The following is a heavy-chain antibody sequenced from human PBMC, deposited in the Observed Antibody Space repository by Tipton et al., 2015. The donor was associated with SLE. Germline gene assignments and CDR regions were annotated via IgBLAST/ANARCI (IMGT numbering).Heavy chain of an antibody. D-gene: IGHD1-26*01. CDR1: GFTVSTNY. V-gene: IGHV3-66*04. J-gene: IGHJ5*02. CDR3: ARHRVGLTGWFDP. CDR2: VYSAGAT. Sequence: QLVQSGGGLVQPGGSLRRSCVASGFTVSTNYMSWVRQAPGKGLEWVALVYSAGATYYADSVKGRFVISRDHSQNTLYLQMNSLRAEDTAVYFCARHRVGLTGWFDPWGQGTLVTVSS.